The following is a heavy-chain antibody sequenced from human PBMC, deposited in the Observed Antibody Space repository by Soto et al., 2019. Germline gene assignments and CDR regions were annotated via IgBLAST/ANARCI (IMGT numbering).Heavy chain of an antibody. V-gene: IGHV4-31*03. Sequence: SETLSLTCTVSGGSISSGGYYWSWIRQHPGKGLEWIGYIYYSGSTYYNPSLKSRVTISVDTSKNQFSLKLSSVTAADTAVYYCARVPPGYYYDSSGYYHVGPDGIDPWGQGTLVTVSS. CDR2: IYYSGST. D-gene: IGHD3-22*01. J-gene: IGHJ5*02. CDR3: ARVPPGYYYDSSGYYHVGPDGIDP. CDR1: GGSISSGGYY.